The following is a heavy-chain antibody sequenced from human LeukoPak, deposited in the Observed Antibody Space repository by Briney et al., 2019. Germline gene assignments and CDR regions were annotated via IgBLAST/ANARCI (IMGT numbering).Heavy chain of an antibody. CDR3: ARHQGVVRGVITFDP. J-gene: IGHJ5*02. CDR2: IYTSGST. D-gene: IGHD3-10*01. CDR1: GGSISSYY. Sequence: SETLSLTCTVSGGSISSYYWSWIRQPAGKGLEWIGRIYTSGSTNYSPSLKSRVTISVDTSKNQFSLKLSSVTAADTAVYYCARHQGVVRGVITFDPWGQGTLVTVSS. V-gene: IGHV4-4*07.